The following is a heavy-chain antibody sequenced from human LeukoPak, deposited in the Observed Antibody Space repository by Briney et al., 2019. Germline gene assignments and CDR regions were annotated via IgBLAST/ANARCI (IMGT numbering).Heavy chain of an antibody. CDR3: ARDPKDFYDTSNYLYFDY. D-gene: IGHD3-22*01. V-gene: IGHV4-61*02. Sequence: PSETLSLTCTVSGGSISSVSYYWSWIRQPAGKGLEWIGRIYTSGSTNYNPSLKSRVTISIDTSKNQFSLKLSSVTAADTAVYYCARDPKDFYDTSNYLYFDYWGRGTLVTVSS. J-gene: IGHJ4*02. CDR2: IYTSGST. CDR1: GGSISSVSYY.